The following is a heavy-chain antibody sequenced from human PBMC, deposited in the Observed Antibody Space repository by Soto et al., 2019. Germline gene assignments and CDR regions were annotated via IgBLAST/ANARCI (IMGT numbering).Heavy chain of an antibody. Sequence: EVQVVESGGGLVQPGGSLRLSCAASGFSFRDYSMNWVRQAPGKGLEWVSYISSGSSNIHYVDSVKGSFTISRDNAKTSLYLRMNSLRDDDPAVYCFARGVGGWHYDRWGQGTLVTFAS. CDR2: ISSGSSNI. CDR3: ARGVGGWHYDR. CDR1: GFSFRDYS. D-gene: IGHD6-19*01. J-gene: IGHJ5*02. V-gene: IGHV3-48*02.